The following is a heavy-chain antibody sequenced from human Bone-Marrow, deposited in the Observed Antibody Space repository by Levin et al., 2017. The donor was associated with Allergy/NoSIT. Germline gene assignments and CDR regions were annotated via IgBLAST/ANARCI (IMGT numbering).Heavy chain of an antibody. D-gene: IGHD5-18*01. V-gene: IGHV4-59*08. CDR2: IYYSGST. CDR3: ALMDAALTNFDF. CDR1: GDSISSYY. Sequence: ASETLSLTCSVSGDSISSYYWSWIRQTPGKRLEYIGYIYYSGSTNYNPSLKSRVTISIDTSKNQFSLKVNSVTAADTALYYCALMDAALTNFDFWGQGTLVTVSS. J-gene: IGHJ4*02.